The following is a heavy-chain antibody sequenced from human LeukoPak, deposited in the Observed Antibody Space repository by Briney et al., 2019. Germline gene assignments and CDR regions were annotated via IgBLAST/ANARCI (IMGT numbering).Heavy chain of an antibody. J-gene: IGHJ6*03. Sequence: PSETLSLTCTVSGYSISSGYYWGWIRQPPGKGLEWIGSTYHSGSTYYNPSLKSRVTISVDTSKNQFSLKLSSVTAADTAVYYCARYSKLGIDYYYYMDVWGKGTTVTVSS. CDR2: TYHSGST. CDR1: GYSISSGYY. CDR3: ARYSKLGIDYYYYMDV. D-gene: IGHD7-27*01. V-gene: IGHV4-38-2*02.